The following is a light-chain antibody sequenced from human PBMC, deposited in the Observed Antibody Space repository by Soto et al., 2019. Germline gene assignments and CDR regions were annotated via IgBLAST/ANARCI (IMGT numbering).Light chain of an antibody. CDR3: QQYNSWPRT. V-gene: IGKV3-15*01. J-gene: IGKJ1*01. Sequence: EVGMTQSPATLSISPGERGTLSCRASQSVSSNLAWYQQKPGQAPRLLISGASTRATGIPARFSGSGSGTEFTLTISSLQSEDSSVYYCQQYNSWPRTFGQGTKVEI. CDR2: GAS. CDR1: QSVSSN.